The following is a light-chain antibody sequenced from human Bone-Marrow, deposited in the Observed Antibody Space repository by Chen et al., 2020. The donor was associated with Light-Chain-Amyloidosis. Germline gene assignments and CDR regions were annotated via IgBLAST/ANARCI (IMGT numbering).Light chain of an antibody. V-gene: IGKV3-20*01. J-gene: IGKJ4*01. CDR1: QTISSNY. CDR2: GSS. CDR3: QQYGTSPLT. Sequence: EIVLTHSPGTLSLSLGEGANLSCRASQTISSNYLTSYQQKFGQAPRLLIYGSSSRATGIPDRFTGSGSGTDFTLTINRLEPEDFAMYYCQQYGTSPLTFGGGTKVEIK.